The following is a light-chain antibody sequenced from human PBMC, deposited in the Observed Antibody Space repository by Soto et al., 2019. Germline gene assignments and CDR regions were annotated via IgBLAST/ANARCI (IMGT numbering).Light chain of an antibody. Sequence: EVVLTQSPGTLSLSPGDRATLSCRASHNVSSSYLAWYQHKRGQAPRFLMYGSSRRASGIPDRFSASGTGTDFPLTISRLETEDFAVYFCQKSGRSGVTFGPGTKVDLK. V-gene: IGKV3-20*01. CDR2: GSS. CDR1: HNVSSSY. J-gene: IGKJ3*01. CDR3: QKSGRSGVT.